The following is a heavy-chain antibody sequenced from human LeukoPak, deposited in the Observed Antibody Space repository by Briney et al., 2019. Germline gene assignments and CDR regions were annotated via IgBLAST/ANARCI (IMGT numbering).Heavy chain of an antibody. V-gene: IGHV4-59*08. D-gene: IGHD3/OR15-3a*01. Sequence: PSETLSLTCTVSGGSISSYYWSWIRQPPGKGLEWIGYIYYSGSTNYNPSLKSRVTISVDTSKNQFSLKLSSVTAADTAVYYCARTGGTGYYFGYPEYYYYMDVWGKGTTVTISS. CDR3: ARTGGTGYYFGYPEYYYYMDV. CDR1: GGSISSYY. J-gene: IGHJ6*03. CDR2: IYYSGST.